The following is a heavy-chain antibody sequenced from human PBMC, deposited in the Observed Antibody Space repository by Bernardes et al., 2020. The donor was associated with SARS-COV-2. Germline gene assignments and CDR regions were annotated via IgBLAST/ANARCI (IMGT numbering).Heavy chain of an antibody. V-gene: IGHV3-23*01. CDR3: VKGGDDGNSPYYFDY. CDR1: VFTFRSYA. Sequence: GGSLRLSCAASVFTFRSYAMTWVRQFPGKGLEWVSTIIGSGGSLYFADSVKGRFTISRDNSKNTVYLQMNTLRAEDTDGYYCVKGGDDGNSPYYFDYWGQGTLVNVSS. J-gene: IGHJ4*02. CDR2: IIGSGGSL. D-gene: IGHD5-12*01.